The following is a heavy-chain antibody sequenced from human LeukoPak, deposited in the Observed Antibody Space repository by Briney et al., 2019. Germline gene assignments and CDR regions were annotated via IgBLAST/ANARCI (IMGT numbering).Heavy chain of an antibody. CDR2: ISAYNGNT. V-gene: IGHV1-18*01. CDR1: GYTFTSYG. D-gene: IGHD1-26*01. J-gene: IGHJ6*02. Sequence: ASVKVSCKASGYTFTSYGISWVRQAPGQGLEWMGWISAYNGNTNYAQKLQGRVTMTTDTSTSTAYMELRSLRSDDTAVYYCARDWRSGSYQEDYYYGMDVWGQGTTVTVSS. CDR3: ARDWRSGSYQEDYYYGMDV.